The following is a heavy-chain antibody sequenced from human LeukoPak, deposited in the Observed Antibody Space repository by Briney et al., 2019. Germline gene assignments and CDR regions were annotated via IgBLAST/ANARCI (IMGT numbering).Heavy chain of an antibody. Sequence: SETLCLTCTVSGGSISSYYWSWIRQPPGKGLEWIGYIYYSGSTNYNPSLKSRVTISVDTSKNQFSLKLSSVTAADTAVYYCARSTSCCYTAFDYWGQGTLVTVSS. J-gene: IGHJ4*02. CDR2: IYYSGST. CDR1: GGSISSYY. D-gene: IGHD2-2*01. CDR3: ARSTSCCYTAFDY. V-gene: IGHV4-59*01.